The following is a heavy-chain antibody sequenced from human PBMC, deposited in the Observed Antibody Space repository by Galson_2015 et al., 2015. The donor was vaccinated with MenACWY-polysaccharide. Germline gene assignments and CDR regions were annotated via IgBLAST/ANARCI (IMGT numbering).Heavy chain of an antibody. J-gene: IGHJ4*02. Sequence: SLRLSCAASGFTLSHYGMHWVRQAPGRGLEWVTYITYDGSDQNYARSVKGRFTISRDSSKSMLYPQMDSLRAEDTAVYHCAKREARNSGPFDLWGQGALVTVSS. CDR2: ITYDGSDQ. D-gene: IGHD6-19*01. V-gene: IGHV3-30*02. CDR3: AKREARNSGPFDL. CDR1: GFTLSHYG.